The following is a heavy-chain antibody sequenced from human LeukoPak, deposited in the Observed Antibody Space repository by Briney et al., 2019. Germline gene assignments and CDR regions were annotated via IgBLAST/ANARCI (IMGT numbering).Heavy chain of an antibody. Sequence: GESLKISCTGSGYSFTRSWIGWVRQMPGKGLEWMGILYFGVAEPIYSPSLQGQVTISAAKAISTAYLQWSSLKASDTAVYYCARQVNVVPAAINYYYMDVWGKGTTVTVSS. J-gene: IGHJ6*03. CDR2: LYFGVAEP. CDR3: ARQVNVVPAAINYYYMDV. CDR1: GYSFTRSW. D-gene: IGHD2-2*02. V-gene: IGHV5-51*01.